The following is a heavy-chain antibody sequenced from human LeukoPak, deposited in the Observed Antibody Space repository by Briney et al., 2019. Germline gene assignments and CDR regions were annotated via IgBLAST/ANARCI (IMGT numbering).Heavy chain of an antibody. CDR3: ARGGSWFDP. Sequence: PSETLSLTCTVAGGSIRSHYWTWIRQPPGKGLEWIGYIYFSGTTNYNPSLKSRVTISVDTSKNQFSLNLTSVAAAGTAVYSWARGGSWFDPWGQGTLVTVSS. J-gene: IGHJ5*02. D-gene: IGHD6-25*01. CDR1: GGSIRSHY. V-gene: IGHV4-59*11. CDR2: IYFSGTT.